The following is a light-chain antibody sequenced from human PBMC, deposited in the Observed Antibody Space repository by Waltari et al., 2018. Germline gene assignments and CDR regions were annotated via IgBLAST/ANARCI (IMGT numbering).Light chain of an antibody. CDR3: QQSYTYSYT. J-gene: IGKJ2*01. V-gene: IGKV1-5*03. CDR1: ENVSKW. Sequence: DIQMTQSPSTLSASVGDRVTITCRASENVSKWLAWYQQKPGKAPKLLVYKASTLRSGVPSRFSDSGSGTEFSLTISSLQPDDFATYYCQQSYTYSYTFGQGTKLEIK. CDR2: KAS.